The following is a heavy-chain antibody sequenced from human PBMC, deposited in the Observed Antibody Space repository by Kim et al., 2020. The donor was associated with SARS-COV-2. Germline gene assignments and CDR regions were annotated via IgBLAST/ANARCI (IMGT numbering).Heavy chain of an antibody. Sequence: GGSLRLSCAASGFTVSSNYTSWVRQAPGKGLEWVSVIYSGGSTYYADSVKGRFTISRDNSKNTLYLQMNSLRAEDTAVYYCARAYGDYYFDYWGQGTLVTVSS. CDR3: ARAYGDYYFDY. CDR2: IYSGGST. V-gene: IGHV3-53*01. D-gene: IGHD4-17*01. CDR1: GFTVSSNY. J-gene: IGHJ4*02.